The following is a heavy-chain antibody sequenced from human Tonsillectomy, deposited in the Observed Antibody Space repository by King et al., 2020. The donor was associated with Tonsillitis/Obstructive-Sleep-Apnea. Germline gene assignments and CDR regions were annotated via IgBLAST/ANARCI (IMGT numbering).Heavy chain of an antibody. CDR2: IYYSGST. D-gene: IGHD2-21*01. CDR3: ARRVGVVVIATTFDI. J-gene: IGHJ3*02. V-gene: IGHV4-39*01. CDR1: GGSISSSSYY. Sequence: QLQESGPGLVKPSETLSLTCTVSGGSISSSSYYWGWIRQPPGKGLEWIGSIYYSGSTYYNPSLKSRVTRSVDTSKNQFSLKLSSVTAADTAVYYCARRVGVVVIATTFDIWGQGTMVTVSS.